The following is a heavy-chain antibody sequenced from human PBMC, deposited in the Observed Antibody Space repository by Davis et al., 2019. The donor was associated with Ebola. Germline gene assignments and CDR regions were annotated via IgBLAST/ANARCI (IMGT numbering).Heavy chain of an antibody. Sequence: ASVKVSCKASGYTFTSYGISWVRQAPGQGLEWMGWINTNTGNPTYAQGFTGRFVFSLDTSVSTAYLQISSLKAEDTAVYYCARLGCGGDCYGHKENWFDPWGQGTLVTVSS. CDR1: GYTFTSYG. CDR3: ARLGCGGDCYGHKENWFDP. CDR2: INTNTGNP. J-gene: IGHJ5*02. D-gene: IGHD2-21*02. V-gene: IGHV7-4-1*02.